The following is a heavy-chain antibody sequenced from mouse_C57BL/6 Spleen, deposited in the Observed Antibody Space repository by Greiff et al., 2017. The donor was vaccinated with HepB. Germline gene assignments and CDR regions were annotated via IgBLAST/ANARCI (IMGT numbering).Heavy chain of an antibody. D-gene: IGHD2-2*01. CDR3: ARENGYGAY. J-gene: IGHJ3*01. CDR1: GYSFTGYY. CDR2: INPSTGGT. V-gene: IGHV1-42*01. Sequence: EVQLQQSGPELVKPGASVKISCKASGYSFTGYYMNWVKQSPEKSLEWIGEINPSTGGTTYNQKFKAKATLTVDKSSSTAYMQLKSLTSEDSAVYYCARENGYGAYWGQGTLVTVSA.